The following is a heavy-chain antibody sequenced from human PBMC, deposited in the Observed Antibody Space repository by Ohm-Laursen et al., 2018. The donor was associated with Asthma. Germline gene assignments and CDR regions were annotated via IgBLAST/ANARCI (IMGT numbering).Heavy chain of an antibody. CDR3: AKGDTMVQGVIKYYYYYYGMDV. D-gene: IGHD3-10*01. Sequence: SLRLSCAASGFTFSSYGMHWVRQAPGKGLEWVAVISYDGSNKYYADSVKGRFTISRDNSKNTLYLQMNSLRAEDTAVYYCAKGDTMVQGVIKYYYYYYGMDVWGQGTTVTVSS. CDR1: GFTFSSYG. CDR2: ISYDGSNK. J-gene: IGHJ6*02. V-gene: IGHV3-30*18.